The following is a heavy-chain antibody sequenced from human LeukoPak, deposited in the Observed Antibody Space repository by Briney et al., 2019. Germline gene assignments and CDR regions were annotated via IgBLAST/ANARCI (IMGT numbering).Heavy chain of an antibody. CDR2: IDPYNGEA. V-gene: IGHV1-18*01. CDR3: TSGVGATPLLEY. CDR1: GYTFITLG. D-gene: IGHD1-26*01. Sequence: ASVKVYCKTSGYTFITLGITWVRLAPGQGLKWMGWIDPYNGEAKYAHKFRGRVTMTTDTSANTGYLELKSLRSDDTAIYYCTSGVGATPLLEYWGQGTLVSVSS. J-gene: IGHJ4*02.